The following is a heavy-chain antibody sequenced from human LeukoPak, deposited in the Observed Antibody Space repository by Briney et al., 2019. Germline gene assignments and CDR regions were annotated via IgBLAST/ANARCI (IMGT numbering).Heavy chain of an antibody. Sequence: GGSLRLSCAASGFTFSSYSMNWVRQAPGKGLEWVSSISSSSSYIYYADSVKGRFTISRDNAKNSLYLQMNGLRAEDTAVYYCARDRRSANYYDSSGYANWGQGTLVTVSS. CDR1: GFTFSSYS. CDR2: ISSSSSYI. D-gene: IGHD3-22*01. J-gene: IGHJ4*02. V-gene: IGHV3-21*01. CDR3: ARDRRSANYYDSSGYAN.